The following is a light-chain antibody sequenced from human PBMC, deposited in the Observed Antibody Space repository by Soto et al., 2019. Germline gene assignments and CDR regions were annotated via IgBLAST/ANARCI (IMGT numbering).Light chain of an antibody. J-gene: IGKJ5*01. V-gene: IGKV3-15*01. Sequence: EIVLTQSPATLSVSPGQRAALCVMASQTVGSNLAWYQQRPGQAPRLLIYGASTRATGVPARFSGSGSGTEFTLTISSLQSEDFALYYCQQYNNWPITFGQGTRLEIK. CDR1: QTVGSN. CDR2: GAS. CDR3: QQYNNWPIT.